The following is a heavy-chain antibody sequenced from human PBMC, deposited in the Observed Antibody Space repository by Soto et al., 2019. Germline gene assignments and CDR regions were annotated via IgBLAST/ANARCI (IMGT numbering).Heavy chain of an antibody. Sequence: PSETLSLTCTVSAGSTISGYWIWIRQPPGKGLDWIGYISYSGNTNYNPSLKSRVTMSVDPPKNQFSLRLSSVTTAHTAVYYCAGLRGYAGSRNDYSGRGTLVTASA. D-gene: IGHD5-12*01. J-gene: IGHJ4*02. CDR1: AGSTISGY. CDR3: AGLRGYAGSRNDY. CDR2: ISYSGNT. V-gene: IGHV4-59*01.